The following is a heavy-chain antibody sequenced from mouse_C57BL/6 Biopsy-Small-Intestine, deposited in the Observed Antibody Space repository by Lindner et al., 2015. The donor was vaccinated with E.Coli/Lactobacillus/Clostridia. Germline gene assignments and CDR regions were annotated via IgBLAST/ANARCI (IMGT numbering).Heavy chain of an antibody. V-gene: IGHV1-66*01. J-gene: IGHJ2*01. Sequence: VQLQESGAELMKPGASVKLSCKATGYTFTGYWIQWVKQRPGQGLEWIGWIYPGSGNTKYNEKFKDKATLTADTSSSTAYMQLSSPTSEDSAVYYCARSGLTDYFDYWGQGTTLTVSS. CDR1: GYTFTGYW. CDR3: ARSGLTDYFDY. CDR2: IYPGSGNT. D-gene: IGHD4-1*01.